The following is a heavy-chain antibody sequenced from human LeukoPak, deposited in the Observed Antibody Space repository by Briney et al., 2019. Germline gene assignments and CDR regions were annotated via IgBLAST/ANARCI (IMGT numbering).Heavy chain of an antibody. CDR1: GYTFTSYG. J-gene: IGHJ3*02. CDR3: AVGYQFDYGDYEADAFDI. Sequence: ASVEVSCKASGYTFTSYGISWVRQAPGQGLEWMGWISAYNGNTNYAQKLQGRVTMTTDTSTSTAYMELRSLRSDDTAVYYCAVGYQFDYGDYEADAFDIWGQGTMVTVSS. V-gene: IGHV1-18*04. D-gene: IGHD4-17*01. CDR2: ISAYNGNT.